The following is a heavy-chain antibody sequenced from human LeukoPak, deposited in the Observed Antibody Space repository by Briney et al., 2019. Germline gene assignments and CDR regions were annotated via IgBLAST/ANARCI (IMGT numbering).Heavy chain of an antibody. D-gene: IGHD3-22*01. CDR3: ARDGASPSGSYYYYGMDV. V-gene: IGHV3-30*03. Sequence: GGSLRLSCAASGFTFSSYGMHWVRQAPGKGLEWVAVISYDGTNKYYVDSVKGRFTISRDNAKNSLYLQMNSLRAEDTAVYYCARDGASPSGSYYYYGMDVWGQGTTVTVSS. CDR1: GFTFSSYG. J-gene: IGHJ6*02. CDR2: ISYDGTNK.